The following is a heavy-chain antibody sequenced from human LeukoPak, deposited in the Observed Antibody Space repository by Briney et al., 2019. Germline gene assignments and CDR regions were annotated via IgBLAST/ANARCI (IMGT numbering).Heavy chain of an antibody. V-gene: IGHV4-59*01. J-gene: IGHJ4*02. Sequence: SETLSLTCTVSGGSISSYSWSWIRQPPGEGLEWIGFIYYSGSTNYNPSLKSRVTMSVDTSKNQISLKLSSVTAADTAVYYCARGVATLYFDYWGQGTLVTVSS. CDR1: GGSISSYS. CDR3: ARGVATLYFDY. D-gene: IGHD5-12*01. CDR2: IYYSGST.